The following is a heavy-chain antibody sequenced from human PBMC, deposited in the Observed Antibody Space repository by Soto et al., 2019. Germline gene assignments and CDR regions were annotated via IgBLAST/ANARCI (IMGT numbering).Heavy chain of an antibody. CDR1: GGFVSSGNYY. J-gene: IGHJ3*02. V-gene: IGHV4-34*01. CDR3: ARVGRGTATSVVDAFDI. Sequence: QVQLQQWGAGLLKPSETLSLTCAVYGGFVSSGNYYWSWIRQPPGKGLEWIGEMSHSGGTHFNPNCKNRVTISVDTSKNQFSLKMSSVTAADTALYYCARVGRGTATSVVDAFDIWGPGTMVTVSS. D-gene: IGHD1-1*01. CDR2: MSHSGGT.